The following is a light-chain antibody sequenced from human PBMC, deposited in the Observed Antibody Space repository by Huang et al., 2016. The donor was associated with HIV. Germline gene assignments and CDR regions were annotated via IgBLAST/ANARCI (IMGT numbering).Light chain of an antibody. CDR1: QSISSSS. CDR2: GAS. Sequence: EIVLTQSPGTLSLSPGERATLSGRASQSISSSSLAWYLQKPGQAPTLLSHGASTRANDIPDRFSGSGSGTDFTLTISRLEPEDFAVYYCHQYGSPPFTFGPGTKVDIK. J-gene: IGKJ3*01. CDR3: HQYGSPPFT. V-gene: IGKV3-20*01.